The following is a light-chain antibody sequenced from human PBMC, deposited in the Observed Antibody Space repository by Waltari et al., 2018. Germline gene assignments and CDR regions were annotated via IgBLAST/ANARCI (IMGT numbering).Light chain of an antibody. Sequence: ETVMTQSPATLSVSPGESATLSCRASQSVTSNLAWYQQKPGQAPRLLTYGASTRATGIPARCSGSGSAPELPLTISRLKSEDFAVYYCQHYNNWPRTFGQGTKVELK. CDR3: QHYNNWPRT. V-gene: IGKV3-15*01. J-gene: IGKJ1*01. CDR1: QSVTSN. CDR2: GAS.